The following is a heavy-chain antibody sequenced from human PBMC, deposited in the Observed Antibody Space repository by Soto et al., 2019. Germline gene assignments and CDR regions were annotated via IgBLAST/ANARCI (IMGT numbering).Heavy chain of an antibody. CDR2: IHPGDTQT. D-gene: IGHD3-16*01. CDR1: GYNFPNHW. CDR3: ARPAYSDAYLSYTDY. Sequence: GESLKISCKGSGYNFPNHWIGWVRQMPGKGREWMAIIHPGDTQTSYSPSFQGQLTTSGDKYISTAYLQWSSLRASESAMYYCARPAYSDAYLSYTDYWGLGTLVTVSS. J-gene: IGHJ4*02. V-gene: IGHV5-51*01.